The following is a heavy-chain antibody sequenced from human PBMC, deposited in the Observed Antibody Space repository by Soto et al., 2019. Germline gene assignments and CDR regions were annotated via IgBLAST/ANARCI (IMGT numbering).Heavy chain of an antibody. J-gene: IGHJ4*02. D-gene: IGHD2-2*01. V-gene: IGHV3-30*18. Sequence: QEHLVESGGGVVQPGTSLRLSCEASGFTFNTYGMPWLRQTPGKGLEWVAVISYDGSDKFYLDSVKGRFTISRDNSKNTLYLQMSSLRAEDTAIYYCAKSPNFYCSSPNCYKYYFDFWGQGTLVTVSS. CDR1: GFTFNTYG. CDR3: AKSPNFYCSSPNCYKYYFDF. CDR2: ISYDGSDK.